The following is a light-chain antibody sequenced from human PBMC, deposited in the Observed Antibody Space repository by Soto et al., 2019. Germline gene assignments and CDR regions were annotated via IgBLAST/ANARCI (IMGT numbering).Light chain of an antibody. Sequence: IVLTQSPGTLSLSPGERVTLSCRSSQSVTNNNLAWFQQKPGQAPRLLIHAASTRAVGIPVRFSGGGSGTEFTLTISRLEPEDFVVYCCQHFGTSPPYTFGQGTRLEIK. J-gene: IGKJ5*01. CDR2: AAS. CDR3: QHFGTSPPYT. V-gene: IGKV3-20*01. CDR1: QSVTNNN.